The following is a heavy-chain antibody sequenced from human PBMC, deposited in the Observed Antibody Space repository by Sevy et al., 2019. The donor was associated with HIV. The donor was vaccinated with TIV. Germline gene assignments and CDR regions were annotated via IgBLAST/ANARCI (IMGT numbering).Heavy chain of an antibody. CDR2: INPNTGGT. J-gene: IGHJ3*02. D-gene: IGHD1-26*01. CDR1: GYTFTGYY. V-gene: IGHV1-2*02. CDR3: ARDEKTSVGATSDAFDI. Sequence: ASVKVSCKASGYTFTGYYMHWVRQAPGQGLEWMGWINPNTGGTNYAQKFQGRVTMTRDTSISTAYMELSRLRSDDTAVYYCARDEKTSVGATSDAFDIWGQGTMVTVSS.